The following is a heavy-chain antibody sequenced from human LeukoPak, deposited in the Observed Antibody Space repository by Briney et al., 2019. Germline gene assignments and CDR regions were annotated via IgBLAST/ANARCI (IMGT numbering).Heavy chain of an antibody. V-gene: IGHV4-59*01. CDR3: ARERWSYDAFDI. J-gene: IGHJ3*02. CDR1: GGSISNYY. D-gene: IGHD4/OR15-4a*01. CDR2: IYYSGSN. Sequence: SETLSLTCGVSGGSISNYYWNWIRQPPGKRLEWIGNIYYSGSNNYNPSLKSRVTISVDTSKNQLSLKLSSVTAADTAVYYCARERWSYDAFDIWGQGTMVTVSS.